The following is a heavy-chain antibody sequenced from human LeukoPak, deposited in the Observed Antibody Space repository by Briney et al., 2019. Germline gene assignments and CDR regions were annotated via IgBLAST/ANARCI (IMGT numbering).Heavy chain of an antibody. CDR3: AKDPSRQAAAGPFDY. CDR1: GFTVSSNS. J-gene: IGHJ4*02. V-gene: IGHV3-23*01. CDR2: ISGSGGST. Sequence: PGGSLRLSCTVSGFTVSSNSMSWVRQAPGKGLEWVSAISGSGGSTYYADSVKGRFTISRDNSKNTLYLQMNSLRAEDTAVYYCAKDPSRQAAAGPFDYWGQGTLVTVSS. D-gene: IGHD6-13*01.